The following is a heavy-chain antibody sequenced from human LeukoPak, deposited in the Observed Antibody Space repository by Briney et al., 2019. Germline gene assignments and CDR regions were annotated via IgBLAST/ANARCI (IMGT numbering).Heavy chain of an antibody. CDR1: GFTFSSCS. CDR2: ISSSSSYI. V-gene: IGHV3-21*01. D-gene: IGHD2-15*01. Sequence: PWGSLRLSCAASGFTFSSCSMNWVRQAPGKGLEWVSSISSSSSYIYYADSVKGRFTISRDNAKNSLYLQMNSLRYEDTAVYYCARDLVVVVAATHDYWGQGTLVTVSS. J-gene: IGHJ4*02. CDR3: ARDLVVVVAATHDY.